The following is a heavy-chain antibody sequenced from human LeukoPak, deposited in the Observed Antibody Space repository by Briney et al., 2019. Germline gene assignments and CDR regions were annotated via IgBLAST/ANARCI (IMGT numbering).Heavy chain of an antibody. CDR1: GFTFSSYA. CDR2: ISYDGSNK. D-gene: IGHD6-19*01. V-gene: IGHV3-30-3*01. Sequence: GGSLRLSSAASGFTFSSYAMHWVRQAPGKGLEWVAVISYDGSNKYYADSVKGRFTISRDNSKNTLYLQMNSLRAEDTAVYYCARDKYSSGWLDYWGQGTLVTVSS. CDR3: ARDKYSSGWLDY. J-gene: IGHJ4*02.